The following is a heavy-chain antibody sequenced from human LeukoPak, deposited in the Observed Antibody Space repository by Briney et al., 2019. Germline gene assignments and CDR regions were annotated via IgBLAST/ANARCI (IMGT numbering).Heavy chain of an antibody. CDR2: INSDGSST. J-gene: IGHJ4*02. D-gene: IGHD6-13*01. CDR1: GFTFDDYA. CDR3: AKDSKPSYSSSWNYFDY. V-gene: IGHV3-43D*03. Sequence: GGSLRLSCAVSGFTFDDYAMHWVRQAPGKGLEWVSLINSDGSSTNYADSVKGRFTISRDNSKNSLYLQMNSLRTEDTALYYCAKDSKPSYSSSWNYFDYWGQGTLVTVSS.